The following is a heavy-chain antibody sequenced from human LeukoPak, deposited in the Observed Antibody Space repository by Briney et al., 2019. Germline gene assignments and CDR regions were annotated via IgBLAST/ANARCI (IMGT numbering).Heavy chain of an antibody. J-gene: IGHJ4*02. CDR1: GFSFSTYW. CDR3: ARNYYEPTYDYYFDC. CDR2: ISGSGGST. D-gene: IGHD1-26*01. Sequence: GGSLRLSCAASGFSFSTYWMSWVRQAPGKGLEWVSAISGSGGSTYYADSVRGRFTISRDNSKNTLYLHMNSLRAEDTALYYCARNYYEPTYDYYFDCWGQGTLVTVSS. V-gene: IGHV3-23*01.